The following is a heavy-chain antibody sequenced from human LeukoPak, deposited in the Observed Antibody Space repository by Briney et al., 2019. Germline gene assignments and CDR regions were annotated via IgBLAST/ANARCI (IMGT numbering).Heavy chain of an antibody. V-gene: IGHV1-69*13. Sequence: GASVKVSCKASGGTFSSYAISWVRQAPGQGLEWMGGIIPIFGTANYAQKFQGRVTITADESTSTAYMELSSLRSEDTAVYYCAAPKGMATPFDPWSQGTLVTVSS. CDR3: AAPKGMATPFDP. J-gene: IGHJ5*02. D-gene: IGHD5-24*01. CDR2: IIPIFGTA. CDR1: GGTFSSYA.